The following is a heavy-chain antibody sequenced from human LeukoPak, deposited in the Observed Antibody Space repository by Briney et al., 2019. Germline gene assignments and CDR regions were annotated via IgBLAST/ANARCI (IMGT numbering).Heavy chain of an antibody. D-gene: IGHD3-10*01. CDR1: YGSISSSSYY. J-gene: IGHJ4*02. CDR2: IYYSGST. V-gene: IGHV4-39*01. Sequence: SETLSLTCSVSYGSISSSSYYWGWIRQPPGKGLEWIGCIYYSGSTYYSPSLKSRVAISVDTSKNQFSLKLSSVTAADTAVYYCAFGPYYFDYWGQGTLVTVSS. CDR3: AFGPYYFDY.